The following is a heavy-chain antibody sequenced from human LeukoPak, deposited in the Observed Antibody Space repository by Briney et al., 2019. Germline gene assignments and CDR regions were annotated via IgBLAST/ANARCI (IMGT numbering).Heavy chain of an antibody. J-gene: IGHJ6*03. CDR3: AREVLPSSSWLRRHYYYYMDV. V-gene: IGHV4-59*01. CDR1: GGSISSYY. CDR2: IYYSGST. Sequence: SETLSLTCTVSGGSISSYYWSWIRQPPGKGLEWIGYIYYSGSTNYNPSLKSRVTISVDTSKNQFSLKLSSVTAADTAVYYCAREVLPSSSWLRRHYYYYMDVWGKGTTVTVSS. D-gene: IGHD6-13*01.